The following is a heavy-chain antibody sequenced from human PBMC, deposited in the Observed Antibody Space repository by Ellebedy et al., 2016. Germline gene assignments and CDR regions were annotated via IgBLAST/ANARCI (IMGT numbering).Heavy chain of an antibody. CDR3: AKSRGDSGSYSIDY. CDR2: INHRGST. CDR1: GGSFSGYY. J-gene: IGHJ4*02. V-gene: IGHV4-34*01. D-gene: IGHD1-26*01. Sequence: SETLSLXXAVYGGSFSGYYWTWIRQPPGKGLEWIGEINHRGSTNYNPSLKSRVTISVETSKNQFSLKLSSVTAADTAVYYCAKSRGDSGSYSIDYWGQGTLVTVSS.